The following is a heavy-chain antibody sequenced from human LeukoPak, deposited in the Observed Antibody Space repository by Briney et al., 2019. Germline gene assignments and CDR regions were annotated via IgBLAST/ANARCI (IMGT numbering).Heavy chain of an antibody. Sequence: GRSLRLSCAASGFTFSSYAMHWVRQAPGKGLEWVAVISYDGSNKYYADSVKGRFTISRDNSKNTLYLQMNSLRAEDTAVYYCAKDYGSGSYCDYWGQGTLVTVSS. CDR1: GFTFSSYA. CDR2: ISYDGSNK. V-gene: IGHV3-30*04. D-gene: IGHD3-10*01. J-gene: IGHJ4*02. CDR3: AKDYGSGSYCDY.